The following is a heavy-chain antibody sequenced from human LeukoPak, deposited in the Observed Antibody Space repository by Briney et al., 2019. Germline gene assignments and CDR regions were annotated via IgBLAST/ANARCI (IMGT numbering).Heavy chain of an antibody. CDR1: GGSFSGYY. Sequence: SETLSLTCAVYGGSFSGYYWSWIRQPPGKGLEWIGEINHSGSTNYNPSLKSRVTISVDTSKNQFSLKLSSVTAADTAVYYCARRISRLLWFGEPHNWFDPWGQGTLVTVSS. V-gene: IGHV4-34*01. J-gene: IGHJ5*02. CDR3: ARRISRLLWFGEPHNWFDP. CDR2: INHSGST. D-gene: IGHD3-10*01.